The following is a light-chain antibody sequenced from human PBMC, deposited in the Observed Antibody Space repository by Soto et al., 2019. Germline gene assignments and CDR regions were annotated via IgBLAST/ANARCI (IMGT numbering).Light chain of an antibody. V-gene: IGKV3-20*01. J-gene: IGKJ5*01. Sequence: EIVMTQSPATLSVSPGERATLSCRASQSISSSYLAWYQQKPGQAPRLLIYGAFSRATGIPDRFSGSGSGTDFTLTINRVAPEDFAVYYCQQYVSLPITFGQGTRLEIK. CDR3: QQYVSLPIT. CDR1: QSISSSY. CDR2: GAF.